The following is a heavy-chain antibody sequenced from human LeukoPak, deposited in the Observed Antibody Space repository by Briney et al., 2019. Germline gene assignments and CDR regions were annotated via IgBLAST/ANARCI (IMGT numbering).Heavy chain of an antibody. J-gene: IGHJ4*02. CDR3: AKDLVVVSYFDY. V-gene: IGHV3-23*01. D-gene: IGHD3-22*01. CDR2: ISGSGGST. CDR1: VFAFSSYC. Sequence: GGSVILSCAASVFAFSSYCLSWVRQAPWKGLEWVSAISGSGGSTYYADSVKGRFTISRDNSKNTLYLEMNSLRAEDTAVYYCAKDLVVVSYFDYWGQGTLVTVSS.